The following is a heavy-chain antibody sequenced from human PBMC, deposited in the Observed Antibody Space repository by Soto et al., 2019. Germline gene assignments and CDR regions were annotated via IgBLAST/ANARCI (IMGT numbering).Heavy chain of an antibody. CDR3: VRDILVYFDWLLSTYYYGMDV. CDR2: ISYDGSNK. V-gene: IGHV3-30-3*01. Sequence: PGGSLRLSCAASGFIFSSYAMNWVRQAPGKGLEWVAVISYDGSNKYYADSVKGRFTISRDNSKNTLYLQMNSLRAEDTAVYYCVRDILVYFDWLLSTYYYGMDVWGQGTTVTVSS. D-gene: IGHD3-9*01. CDR1: GFIFSSYA. J-gene: IGHJ6*02.